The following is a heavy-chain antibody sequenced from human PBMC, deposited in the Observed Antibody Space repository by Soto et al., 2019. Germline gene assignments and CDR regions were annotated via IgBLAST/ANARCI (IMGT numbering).Heavy chain of an antibody. Sequence: QVQLVESGGGVVQPGRSLRLSCAASGFTFSSYGMHWVRQAPGKGLGWVAVISYDGSNKYYADSVKGRFTISRDNSKNTLYLQMNSLRAEDTAVYYCAKDTAMGEGYFDYWGQGTLVTVSS. CDR2: ISYDGSNK. CDR1: GFTFSSYG. J-gene: IGHJ4*02. D-gene: IGHD5-18*01. CDR3: AKDTAMGEGYFDY. V-gene: IGHV3-30*18.